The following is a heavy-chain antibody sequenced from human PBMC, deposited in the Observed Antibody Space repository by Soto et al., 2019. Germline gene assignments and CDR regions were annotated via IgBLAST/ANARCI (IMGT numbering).Heavy chain of an antibody. CDR2: INSDGSST. Sequence: EVQLVESGGGLVQPGVSLRLSCAASGFTFSSYWMHWVRQAPGKGLVWVSRINSDGSSTSYADSVKGRFTISRDNAKNTLYLQMNSLRAEDTAVYYCARDVYSGYDLGYYYYGMNVWGQGTTVTVSS. CDR3: ARDVYSGYDLGYYYYGMNV. J-gene: IGHJ6*02. D-gene: IGHD5-12*01. V-gene: IGHV3-74*01. CDR1: GFTFSSYW.